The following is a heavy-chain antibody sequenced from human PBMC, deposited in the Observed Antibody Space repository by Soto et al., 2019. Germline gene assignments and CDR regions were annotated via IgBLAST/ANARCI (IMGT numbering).Heavy chain of an antibody. V-gene: IGHV3-23*01. CDR2: ISGTGGNT. CDR3: QLRGLVPADLDN. CDR1: GFTFSTYA. J-gene: IGHJ4*02. D-gene: IGHD4-17*01. Sequence: EVQLLESGGGLVQPGGSQRLSCAASGFTFSTYAMSWVRQAPGKGMEWVAAISGTGGNTYYADSMKGRFTIPRDKSKYTMFLQMDGLRADDTAVYYWQLRGLVPADLDNWGRGTLVTVSS.